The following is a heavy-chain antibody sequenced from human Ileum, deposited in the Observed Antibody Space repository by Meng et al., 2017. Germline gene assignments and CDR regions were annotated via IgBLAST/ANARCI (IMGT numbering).Heavy chain of an antibody. J-gene: IGHJ4*02. CDR2: MYHSGTT. CDR3: ARHIGVPGTRGFDY. V-gene: IGHV4-4*02. CDR1: GASISSGNW. Sequence: QVQLQESGPGLVKPSGTLSLTCAVSGASISSGNWWSWVRQSPGKGLEWIGEMYHSGTTNYNPSLKSRVTISLDTSKNQLSLKLTSVTAADTAVYYCARHIGVPGTRGFDYWGQGTLVTVSS. D-gene: IGHD6-19*01.